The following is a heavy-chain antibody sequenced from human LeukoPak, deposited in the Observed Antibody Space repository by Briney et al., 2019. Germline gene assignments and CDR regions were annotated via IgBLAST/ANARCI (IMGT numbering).Heavy chain of an antibody. J-gene: IGHJ4*02. CDR1: GFTFSTFG. CDR3: AKVNNYDDY. CDR2: ISPDGNNE. D-gene: IGHD1/OR15-1a*01. V-gene: IGHV3-30*18. Sequence: PGRSLRLSCAASGFTFSTFGIHWVRQAPGKGLEWVAAISPDGNNEYYTDSVKGRFIISRDNSKNMIYLQMNSLRGEDSAVYYCAKVNNYDDYWGQGTLVTVSS.